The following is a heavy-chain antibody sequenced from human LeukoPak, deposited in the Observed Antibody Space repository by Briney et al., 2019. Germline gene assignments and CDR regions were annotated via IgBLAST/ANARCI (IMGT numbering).Heavy chain of an antibody. J-gene: IGHJ4*02. V-gene: IGHV4-30-2*01. CDR3: ARDSASSSGYVDY. CDR1: GGSISSGGYY. D-gene: IGHD3-22*01. CDR2: IYHSGST. Sequence: SETLSLTCTVSGGSISSGGYYWSWIRQPPGKGLEWIGYIYHSGSTYYNPSLKSRVTISVDRSKNQFSLKLSSVTAADTAVYYCARDSASSSGYVDYWGQGTLVTVSS.